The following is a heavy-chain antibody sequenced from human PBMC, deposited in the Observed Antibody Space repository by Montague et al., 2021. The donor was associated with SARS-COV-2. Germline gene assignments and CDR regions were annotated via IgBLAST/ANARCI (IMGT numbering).Heavy chain of an antibody. V-gene: IGHV4-59*01. CDR1: GDFISDYY. CDR2: IFRSGAT. D-gene: IGHD3-10*01. CDR3: DRTSRGSRYFYGVDV. Sequence: SETLSLTCTVSGDFISDYYWSWIWQPPGMGMEWIGYIFRSGATNYNSHLKSRVLISLDTSKSQFSLWLSSVSAADSAIDYCDRTSRGSRYFYGVDVWGQGTTVTGSS. J-gene: IGHJ6*02.